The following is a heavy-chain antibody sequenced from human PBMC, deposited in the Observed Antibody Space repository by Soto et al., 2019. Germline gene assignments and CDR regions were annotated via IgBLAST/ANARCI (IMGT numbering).Heavy chain of an antibody. V-gene: IGHV4-34*01. D-gene: IGHD2-15*01. CDR2: INHSGST. Sequence: SETLSLTCAVYGGSFSGYYWTWIRQPPGTGLEWIGEINHSGSTNYNPSLKSRVTISVDTSKNQFSLKLNSVTVADTAVYYCARRAHVVVIAATNYYFDYWGQGVLVTVSS. CDR3: ARRAHVVVIAATNYYFDY. CDR1: GGSFSGYY. J-gene: IGHJ4*02.